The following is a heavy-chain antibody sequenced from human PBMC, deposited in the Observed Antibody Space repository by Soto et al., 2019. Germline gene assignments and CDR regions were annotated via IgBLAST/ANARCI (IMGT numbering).Heavy chain of an antibody. CDR3: TRDFYGSRSDPTAF. CDR2: INSDGSST. J-gene: IGHJ4*02. CDR1: GFIFSSYW. V-gene: IGHV3-74*01. Sequence: EGSLRLSCAASGFIFSSYWMHWVRQAPGKGLVWVSHINSDGSSTIYADSVKGRFTISRDNAKNTLYLQMNSLRVEDTAVYYCTRDFYGSRSDPTAFWAQGTLDTGSA. D-gene: IGHD3-10*01.